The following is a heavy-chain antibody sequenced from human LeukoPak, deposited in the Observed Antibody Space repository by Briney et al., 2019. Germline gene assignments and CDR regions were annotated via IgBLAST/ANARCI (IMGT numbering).Heavy chain of an antibody. CDR1: GYTFTAYY. Sequence: ASVKVSCKASGYTFTAYYMHWVRQAPGQGLEWLGWINPNSGGTNYARKFQGRVTMTRDTSISTAYMELSRLSSDDTAVYYCARVWEYSSSYLDYWGQGTLVTVSS. J-gene: IGHJ4*02. CDR3: ARVWEYSSSYLDY. CDR2: INPNSGGT. D-gene: IGHD6-13*01. V-gene: IGHV1-2*02.